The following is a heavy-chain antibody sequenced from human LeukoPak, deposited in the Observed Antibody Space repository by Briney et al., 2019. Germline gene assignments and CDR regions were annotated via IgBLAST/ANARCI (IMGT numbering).Heavy chain of an antibody. CDR3: ARDAYGGNSWGWFDP. J-gene: IGHJ5*02. V-gene: IGHV4-59*01. D-gene: IGHD4-23*01. CDR1: DGSISGYY. CDR2: IYFTGFT. Sequence: SETLSLTCTVSDGSISGYYWSWIRQSPGKGLEWIGYIYFTGFTHYNPSLKSRVTMSVDTSKYQFSLRLNSVTAADTAVYYCARDAYGGNSWGWFDPWGQGTLVTVSS.